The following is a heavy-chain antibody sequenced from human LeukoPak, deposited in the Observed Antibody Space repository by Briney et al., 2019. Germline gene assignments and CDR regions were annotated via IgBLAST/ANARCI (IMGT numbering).Heavy chain of an antibody. J-gene: IGHJ5*02. CDR2: ISSSSSYT. D-gene: IGHD5-12*01. CDR3: ARDRDIVATILDP. V-gene: IGHV3-11*06. Sequence: PGGSLRLSCAASGFTFRDYYMIWIRQAPGKGLEWVSYISSSSSYTNYADSVKGRFTISRDNAKNSLYLQMNSLRAEDTAVYYCARDRDIVATILDPWGQGTLVTVSS. CDR1: GFTFRDYY.